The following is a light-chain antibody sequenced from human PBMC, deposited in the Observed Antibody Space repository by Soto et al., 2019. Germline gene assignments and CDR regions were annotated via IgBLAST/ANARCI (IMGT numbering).Light chain of an antibody. CDR3: QQRSNWPST. CDR2: DAS. CDR1: QSVSSY. V-gene: IGKV3-11*01. J-gene: IGKJ3*01. Sequence: EIVLTQSPATLSLSPGERATLSCRASQSVSSYLAWYQQKPGQAPRLLLYDASDRATGIPARFSGSGSGTDFTLSISSLEAEDFAVDYCQQRSNWPSTFGPGTKVDIK.